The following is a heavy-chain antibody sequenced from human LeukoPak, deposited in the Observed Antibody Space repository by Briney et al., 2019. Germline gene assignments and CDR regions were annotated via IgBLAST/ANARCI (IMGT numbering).Heavy chain of an antibody. CDR2: ISYDGSKK. D-gene: IGHD5-12*01. CDR3: AGGDPYRGYDYPGV. V-gene: IGHV3-30*04. CDR1: GFTFSTYA. J-gene: IGHJ4*02. Sequence: PGGSLRLSCAASGFTFSTYAMHWVRQAPGKGLEWVTIISYDGSKKYHADSVRGRFTISRDNSKNTLYLQMNSLRLEDTSLYYCAGGDPYRGYDYPGVWGQGTLVTVSS.